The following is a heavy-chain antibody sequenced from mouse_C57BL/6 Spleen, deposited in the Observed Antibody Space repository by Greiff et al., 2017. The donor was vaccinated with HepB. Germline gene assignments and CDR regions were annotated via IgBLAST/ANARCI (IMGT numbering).Heavy chain of an antibody. J-gene: IGHJ2*01. Sequence: QVHVKQPGAELVKPGASVKMSCKASGYTFTSYWITWVKQRPGQGLEWIGDIYPGSGSTNYNEKFKSKATLTVDTSSSTAYMQLSSLTSEDSAVYYCASPVYGSSFYYFDYWGQGTTLTVSS. CDR2: IYPGSGST. D-gene: IGHD1-1*01. V-gene: IGHV1-55*01. CDR3: ASPVYGSSFYYFDY. CDR1: GYTFTSYW.